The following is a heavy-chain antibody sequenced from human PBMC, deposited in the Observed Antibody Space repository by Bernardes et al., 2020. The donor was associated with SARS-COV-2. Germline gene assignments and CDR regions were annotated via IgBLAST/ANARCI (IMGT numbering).Heavy chain of an antibody. CDR1: GFSFTSYW. CDR3: LRGYCAGSSCDMPP. J-gene: IGHJ5*02. CDR2: INSDGSKT. V-gene: IGHV3-74*01. Sequence: GGSLRLSCAASGFSFTSYWIHWVRQAPGKGLAGVSGINSDGSKTGYADSVKGRFTISRDNAKNTVYLQMNSLTAEDTAVYFCLRGYCAGSSCDMPPWGGGTLVTVSS. D-gene: IGHD2-8*02.